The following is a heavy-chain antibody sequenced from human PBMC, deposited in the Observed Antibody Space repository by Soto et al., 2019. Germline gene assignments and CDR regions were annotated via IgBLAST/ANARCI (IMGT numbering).Heavy chain of an antibody. CDR1: EFTFSSYG. J-gene: IGHJ4*02. CDR3: ARDTYYHDSRGYDVFDY. V-gene: IGHV3-30*03. D-gene: IGHD3-22*01. CDR2: ISYDGNNK. Sequence: QVQLVESGGGVVQPGRSLTLSCAASEFTFSSYGIHWVLQAPGKGLEWVAIISYDGNNKQYADSVKGRFTISRDNSKSTVHRQMNSRSVEETAVYYCARDTYYHDSRGYDVFDYWGQGTLVTVSS.